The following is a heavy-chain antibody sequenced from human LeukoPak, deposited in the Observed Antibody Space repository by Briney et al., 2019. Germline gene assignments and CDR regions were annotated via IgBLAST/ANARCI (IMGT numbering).Heavy chain of an antibody. CDR3: AKVGGPIIAFDP. D-gene: IGHD3-10*01. V-gene: IGHV3-23*01. CDR2: ISGSGGST. Sequence: RLGGSLRLSCAASGFTFSSYAMGWVRQAPGKGLEWVSAISGSGGSTYYADSVKGRFTISRDNSKNPLYLQMNSLRAEDTAVYCCAKVGGPIIAFDPWGQGTLVTVSS. J-gene: IGHJ5*02. CDR1: GFTFSSYA.